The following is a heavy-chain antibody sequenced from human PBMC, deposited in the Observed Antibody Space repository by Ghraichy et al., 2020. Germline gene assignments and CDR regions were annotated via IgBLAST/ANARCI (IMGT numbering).Heavy chain of an antibody. V-gene: IGHV4-39*01. D-gene: IGHD4-17*01. CDR2: IYYSGST. Sequence: SETLSLTCTVSGGSISSSSYYWGWIRQPPGKGLEWIGSIYYSGSTYYNPSLKSRVTISVDTSKNQFSLKLSSVTAADTAVYYCARQSTVNSNWFDPWGQGTLVTVSS. J-gene: IGHJ5*02. CDR3: ARQSTVNSNWFDP. CDR1: GGSISSSSYY.